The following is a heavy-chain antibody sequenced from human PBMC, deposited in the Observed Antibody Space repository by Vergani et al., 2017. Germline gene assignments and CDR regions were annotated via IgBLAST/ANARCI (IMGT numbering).Heavy chain of an antibody. V-gene: IGHV4-59*08. J-gene: IGHJ5*02. CDR3: ARGPTTVTSGGFDP. CDR2: IYYSGST. D-gene: IGHD4-17*01. CDR1: GGSISSYY. Sequence: QVQLQESGPGLVKPSQTLSLTCTVSGGSISSYYWSWIRQPPGKGLEWIGYIYYSGSTNYNPSLKSRVTISVDTSKNQFSLKLSSVTAADTAVYYCARGPTTVTSGGFDPWGQGTLVTVSS.